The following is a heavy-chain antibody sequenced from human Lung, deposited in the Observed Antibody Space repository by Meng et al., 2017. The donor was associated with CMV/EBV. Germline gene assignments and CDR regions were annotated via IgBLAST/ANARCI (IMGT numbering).Heavy chain of an antibody. CDR1: GYTFTNYG. Sequence: QAQLVQSGGEVKKPGASVKVSCKASGYTFTNYGITWVRQAPGQGLEWMGWISCYNGDTNYAQKLQGRVTMTTDTSTNTAYMDLRGLRSDDTAVYYCARDPSNTSGRYAYFDYWGQGTLVTGSS. J-gene: IGHJ4*02. D-gene: IGHD6-19*01. CDR2: ISCYNGDT. V-gene: IGHV1-18*01. CDR3: ARDPSNTSGRYAYFDY.